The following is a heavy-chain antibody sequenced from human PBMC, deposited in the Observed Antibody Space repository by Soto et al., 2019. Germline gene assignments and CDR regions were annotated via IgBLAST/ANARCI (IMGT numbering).Heavy chain of an antibody. D-gene: IGHD3-3*01. J-gene: IGHJ6*02. CDR2: IYPGDSDT. CDR1: GYDFTSFW. V-gene: IGHV5-51*01. Sequence: PGESLKISCKGSGYDFTSFWIGWVRQMPGKGLEWMGIIYPGDSDTRYSPSFQGQVIISADTSISTAYLQWSSLRASDTAMYYCARYGYYDFWSGYHYYYDMDVWGQGTTVTVSS. CDR3: ARYGYYDFWSGYHYYYDMDV.